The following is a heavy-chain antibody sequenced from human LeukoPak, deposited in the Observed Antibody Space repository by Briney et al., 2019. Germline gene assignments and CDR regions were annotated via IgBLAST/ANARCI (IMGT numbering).Heavy chain of an antibody. Sequence: PGGSLRLSCAASGFTFSSYAMSWVRQAPGKGLEWVSAISGSGGSTYYADSVKGRFTISRDNSKNTLYLQMNSLRAEDTAVYYCARDSINIVWGAPFDYWGQGALVTVSS. CDR1: GFTFSSYA. J-gene: IGHJ4*02. V-gene: IGHV3-23*01. D-gene: IGHD3-10*01. CDR2: ISGSGGST. CDR3: ARDSINIVWGAPFDY.